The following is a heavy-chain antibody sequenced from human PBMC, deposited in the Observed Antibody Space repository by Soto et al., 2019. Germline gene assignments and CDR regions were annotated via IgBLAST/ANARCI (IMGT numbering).Heavy chain of an antibody. CDR3: ARDDTGANFGS. V-gene: IGHV1-2*02. D-gene: IGHD2-8*02. CDR1: GYRFINFY. CDR2: INPKNDDT. Sequence: QVQLVQSGTEVKKPGASVKVSCKAFGYRFINFYLHWVRQAPGQGLEWMGWINPKNDDTNYAQKFQGRVTMTRDTSIGVGYMELTGLNSGDTAVYYCARDDTGANFGSWGQGTLVSVS. J-gene: IGHJ4*02.